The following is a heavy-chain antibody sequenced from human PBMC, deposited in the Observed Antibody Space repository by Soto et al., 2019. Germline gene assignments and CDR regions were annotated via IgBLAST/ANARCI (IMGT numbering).Heavy chain of an antibody. V-gene: IGHV4-4*02. J-gene: IGHJ5*02. D-gene: IGHD6-13*01. CDR1: SGSISSSNW. Sequence: QVQLQESGPGLVKPSGTLSLTCAVSSGSISSSNWWSWVRQPPGKGLEWIGEIYHSGSTNYNPSLKSRLAISVDKSKNQFSLKLSSVSAADTAVYYCARVEQHAPRWFDPWGQGTLVTVSS. CDR2: IYHSGST. CDR3: ARVEQHAPRWFDP.